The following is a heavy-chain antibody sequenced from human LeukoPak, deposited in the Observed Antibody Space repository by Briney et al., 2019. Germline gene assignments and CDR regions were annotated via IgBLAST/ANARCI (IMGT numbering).Heavy chain of an antibody. CDR3: ARYLPISALYSSGWYETDY. D-gene: IGHD6-19*01. V-gene: IGHV1-8*01. CDR1: GYTFTSYD. CDR2: MNPNSGNT. Sequence: ASVEVSCKASGYTFTSYDINWVRQATGQGLEWMGWMNPNSGNTGYAQKFQGRVTMTRNTSISTAYMELSSLRSEDTAVYYCARYLPISALYSSGWYETDYWGQGTLVTVSS. J-gene: IGHJ4*02.